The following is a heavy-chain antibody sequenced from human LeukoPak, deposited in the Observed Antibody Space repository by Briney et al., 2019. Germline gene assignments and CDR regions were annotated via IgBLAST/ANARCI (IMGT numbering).Heavy chain of an antibody. Sequence: GGSLRLSCAASGFTFSSYAMSWVRQAPGKGLEWVSAISGSGGSTYYADSVKGRFTISRDNSKNTLYLQMNSLRAEDTAVYYCAKLGGYDFWSGYLLNYMDVWGKGTTVTVSS. V-gene: IGHV3-23*01. D-gene: IGHD3-3*01. J-gene: IGHJ6*03. CDR1: GFTFSSYA. CDR2: ISGSGGST. CDR3: AKLGGYDFWSGYLLNYMDV.